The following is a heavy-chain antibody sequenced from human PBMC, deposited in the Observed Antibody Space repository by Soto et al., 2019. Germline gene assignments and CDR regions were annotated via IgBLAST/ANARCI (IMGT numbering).Heavy chain of an antibody. CDR2: IKSKTDGGTT. D-gene: IGHD2-15*01. J-gene: IGHJ3*02. CDR1: GFTFSNAW. V-gene: IGHV3-15*07. CDR3: TTAVVVAATDDAFDI. Sequence: GGSLRLSCAASGFTFSNAWMNWVRQAPGKGLEWVGRIKSKTDGGTTDYAAPVKGRFPISRDDSKNTRYLQMNSLKTEDTAVYYCTTAVVVAATDDAFDIWGQGTMVTVSS.